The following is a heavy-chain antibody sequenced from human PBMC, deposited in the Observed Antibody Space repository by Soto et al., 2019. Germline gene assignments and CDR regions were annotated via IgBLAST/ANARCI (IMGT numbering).Heavy chain of an antibody. CDR3: AKCPSSDGYYFDY. CDR2: ISGSGGST. CDR1: GFTFSSNT. V-gene: IGHV3-23*01. D-gene: IGHD6-6*01. J-gene: IGHJ4*02. Sequence: GGPRRPSCPASGFTFSSNTISWVPQAPGKGLEWVSAISGSGGSTYYADSVRGRFTISRDNSKNTLYLQMNSLRAEDTAVYYCAKCPSSDGYYFDYWGQGTLVTVSS.